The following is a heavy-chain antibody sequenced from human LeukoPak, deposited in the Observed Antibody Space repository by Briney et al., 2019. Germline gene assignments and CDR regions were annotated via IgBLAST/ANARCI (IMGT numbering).Heavy chain of an antibody. V-gene: IGHV1-69*04. J-gene: IGHJ4*02. CDR2: IIPNHGTT. CDR3: ATTNDGGGYQWRHFFDF. CDR1: GGTSNSHA. Sequence: SVKVSCKASGGTSNSHAISWVRQTPGQGLEWMGRIIPNHGTTNRAQNFQDRVTLTADKSTNTAYMELTSLTSGDTAVYYCATTNDGGGYQWRHFFDFWGQGTLVTVSS. D-gene: IGHD3-22*01.